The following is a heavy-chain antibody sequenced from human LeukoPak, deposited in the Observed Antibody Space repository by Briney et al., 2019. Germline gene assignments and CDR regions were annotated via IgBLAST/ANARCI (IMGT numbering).Heavy chain of an antibody. CDR2: IYTSGST. D-gene: IGHD3-3*01. CDR3: ARRTKAIFGVVPYYYMDV. Sequence: PSETLSLTCTVSGGSISSGSYYWSWIRQPAGKGLEWIGRIYTSGSTNYNPSLKSRVTMSVDTSKNQFSLKLSPVTAADTAVYFCARRTKAIFGVVPYYYMDVWGEGTTVTVSS. J-gene: IGHJ6*03. V-gene: IGHV4-61*02. CDR1: GGSISSGSYY.